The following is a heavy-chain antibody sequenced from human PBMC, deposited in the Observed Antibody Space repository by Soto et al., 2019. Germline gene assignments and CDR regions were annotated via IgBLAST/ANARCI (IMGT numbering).Heavy chain of an antibody. Sequence: PSETLSLTCAVSGGSISSGGYSWSWIRQPPGKGLEWIGYIYHSGSTYYNPSLKSRVTISVDRSKNQFSLKLSSVTAADTAVYFCARGDYYDTSGPFSDAFDIWGRGTMVTVSS. CDR3: ARGDYYDTSGPFSDAFDI. V-gene: IGHV4-30-2*01. J-gene: IGHJ3*02. CDR2: IYHSGST. D-gene: IGHD3-22*01. CDR1: GGSISSGGYS.